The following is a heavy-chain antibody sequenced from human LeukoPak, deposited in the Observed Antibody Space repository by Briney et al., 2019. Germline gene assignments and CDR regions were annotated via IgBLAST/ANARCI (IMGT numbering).Heavy chain of an antibody. V-gene: IGHV3-21*01. CDR3: ARDRDGTAYYPLDF. D-gene: IGHD3-22*01. Sequence: GGSLRLSCAASGFTFSSYSMNWVRQAPGKGLGWVSFISSSSSSINYADSVKGRFTISRDNAKNSLYLQTNSLRAEDTAVYYCARDRDGTAYYPLDFRGQGTLVTVSS. CDR2: ISSSSSSI. J-gene: IGHJ4*02. CDR1: GFTFSSYS.